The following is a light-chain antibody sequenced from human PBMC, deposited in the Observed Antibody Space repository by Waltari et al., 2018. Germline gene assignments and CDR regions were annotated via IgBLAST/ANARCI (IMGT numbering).Light chain of an antibody. CDR3: QQVKSYPLT. Sequence: IQLTQSPASLSASVGHRVTITCTASQGINTYLAWYQQKPGKAPNLLIYAASTLQSGVPSRFNGSGSGTEFTLTISSLQPEDFATYCCQQVKSYPLTFGGGTTVEIK. J-gene: IGKJ4*01. V-gene: IGKV1-9*01. CDR1: QGINTY. CDR2: AAS.